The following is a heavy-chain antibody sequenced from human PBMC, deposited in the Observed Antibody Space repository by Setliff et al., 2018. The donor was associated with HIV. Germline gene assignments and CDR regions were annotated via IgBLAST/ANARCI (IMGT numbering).Heavy chain of an antibody. V-gene: IGHV4-59*11. Sequence: PSETLSLTCTVSGPSINIHYWSWIRQSPGKGFEWIGYIYSTGSTNYNPSLQSRVTISMVASRNQFSLKVTSVTAADTAVYYCARVYYDSSGYYSAIPYWYFDLWGRGTLVTVSS. D-gene: IGHD3-22*01. CDR2: IYSTGST. CDR1: GPSINIHY. J-gene: IGHJ2*01. CDR3: ARVYYDSSGYYSAIPYWYFDL.